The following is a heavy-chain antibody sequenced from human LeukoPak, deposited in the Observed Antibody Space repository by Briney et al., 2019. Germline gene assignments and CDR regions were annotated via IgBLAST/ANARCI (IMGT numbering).Heavy chain of an antibody. J-gene: IGHJ5*02. CDR3: AKEAAGGPRSFDP. D-gene: IGHD6-13*01. Sequence: SETLSLTCTVSGGSISSGSYYWSWIRQPAGEGLEWIGRIYTSGSTNYNPSLKSRVTISADTSKNQFSLKLSSVTAADTAVYYCAKEAAGGPRSFDPWGQGTLVTVSS. CDR2: IYTSGST. CDR1: GGSISSGSYY. V-gene: IGHV4-61*02.